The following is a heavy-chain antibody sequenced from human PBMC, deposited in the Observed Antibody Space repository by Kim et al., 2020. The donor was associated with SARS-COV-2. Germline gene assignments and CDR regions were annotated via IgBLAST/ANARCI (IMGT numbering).Heavy chain of an antibody. Sequence: SETLSLTCTVSGGSITSHYWSWIRQLPGKRLEWIGNVYYTGNTTSNYYLKSRVTILVDASKSQLSLKLTSVTAADTAVYYCERLTRYCYGGSCPRGYFDLWGRGTLVTVST. V-gene: IGHV4-59*11. CDR1: GGSITSHY. J-gene: IGHJ5*02. CDR3: ERLTRYCYGGSCPRGYFDL. CDR2: VYYTGNT. D-gene: IGHD2-15*01.